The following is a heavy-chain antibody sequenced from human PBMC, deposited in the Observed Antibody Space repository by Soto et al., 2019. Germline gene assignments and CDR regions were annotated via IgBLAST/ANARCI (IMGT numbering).Heavy chain of an antibody. J-gene: IGHJ4*02. CDR3: ARDLHGSGSYYTNY. CDR2: ISPHKDDT. V-gene: IGHV1-18*01. D-gene: IGHD3-10*01. CDR1: GYTFSSIG. Sequence: ASVKVSCKTSGYTFSSIGISWVRQAPGQGLEWMGWISPHKDDTYYAQRLQGRVTMTTDTSTSTAYMELRSLRSDDTAVYFCARDLHGSGSYYTNYWGQGTLVTVSS.